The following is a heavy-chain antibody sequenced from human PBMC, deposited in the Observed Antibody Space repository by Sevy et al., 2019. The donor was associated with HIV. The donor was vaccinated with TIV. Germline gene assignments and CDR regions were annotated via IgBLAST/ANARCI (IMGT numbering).Heavy chain of an antibody. CDR3: ARDGLAYYDFWRACDY. J-gene: IGHJ4*02. V-gene: IGHV3-48*02. Sequence: GGSLRLSCAASGFTFSSYSMNWVRQAPGKGLEWVSYISSSSSTIYYAYSVKGRFTISRDNAKNSLYLQMNSLRDEDTAVYYCARDGLAYYDFWRACDYWGQGTLVTVSS. CDR2: ISSSSSTI. D-gene: IGHD3-3*01. CDR1: GFTFSSYS.